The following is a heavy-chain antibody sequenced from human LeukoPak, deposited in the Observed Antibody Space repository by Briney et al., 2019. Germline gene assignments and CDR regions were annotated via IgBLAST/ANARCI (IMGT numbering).Heavy chain of an antibody. V-gene: IGHV3-33*01. D-gene: IGHD3-3*01. Sequence: PERSLRLSCAASGFTFSSYGMHWVRQAPGKGLEWVAVIWYDGSNKYYADSVKGRFTISRDNSKNTLYLQMNSLRAEDTAVYYCARVRYDFWSGYYMNVGAFDIWGQGTMVTVSS. J-gene: IGHJ3*02. CDR3: ARVRYDFWSGYYMNVGAFDI. CDR1: GFTFSSYG. CDR2: IWYDGSNK.